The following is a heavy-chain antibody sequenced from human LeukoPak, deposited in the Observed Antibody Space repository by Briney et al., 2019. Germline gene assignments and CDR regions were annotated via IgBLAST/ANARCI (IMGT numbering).Heavy chain of an antibody. D-gene: IGHD1-26*01. J-gene: IGHJ3*02. Sequence: QAGGSLRLSCAASGFSFDDYAMHWVRQAPGKGLEWVSGISWNSGSIGYADSVKGRFTISRDNATNSLYLQMNSLRAEDTAVYYCARISLIVGSTRDGFDIWGQGTLVTVSS. CDR3: ARISLIVGSTRDGFDI. CDR2: ISWNSGSI. CDR1: GFSFDDYA. V-gene: IGHV3-9*01.